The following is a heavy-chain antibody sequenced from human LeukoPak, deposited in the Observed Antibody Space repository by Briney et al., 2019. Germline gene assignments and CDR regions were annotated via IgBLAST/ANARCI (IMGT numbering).Heavy chain of an antibody. J-gene: IGHJ4*02. V-gene: IGHV3-30*02. CDR2: IRYDGSKK. CDR1: GFTFSSYG. D-gene: IGHD3-22*01. Sequence: GGSLRLSCAASGFTFSSYGMHWVRQAPGKGLEWVAFIRYDGSKKYYADSVKGRFTISRDNAKNSLYLQMNSLRAEDTAVYYCARDQYYYDSSGYSFYFDYWGQGTLVTVSS. CDR3: ARDQYYYDSSGYSFYFDY.